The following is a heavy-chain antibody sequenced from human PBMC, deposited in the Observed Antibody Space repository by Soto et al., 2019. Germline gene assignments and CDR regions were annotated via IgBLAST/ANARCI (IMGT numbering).Heavy chain of an antibody. Sequence: GGSLRLSCAASGLTFSDRYMDWVRQAPGKGLEWVGRIRKKTNSYTTEYAAPVKGRLIISRDDSTNSLYLQMSSLKTEDTAVYYCTTVTTVDYYFDYWGQGTLVTVSS. CDR2: IRKKTNSYTT. CDR1: GLTFSDRY. D-gene: IGHD4-17*01. CDR3: TTVTTVDYYFDY. V-gene: IGHV3-72*01. J-gene: IGHJ4*02.